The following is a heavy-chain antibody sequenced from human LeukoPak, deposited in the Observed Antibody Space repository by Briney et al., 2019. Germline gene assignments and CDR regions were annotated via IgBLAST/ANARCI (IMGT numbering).Heavy chain of an antibody. CDR2: ISSSGSTI. CDR3: AKGWDSSSWYGADY. Sequence: PGGSLRLSCAASGFTFSSYEMNWVRQAPGKGLEWVSYISSSGSTIYYADSVKGRFTISRDNAKNSLYLQMNSLRTEDTAFYYCAKGWDSSSWYGADYWGQGALVTVSS. V-gene: IGHV3-48*03. J-gene: IGHJ4*02. CDR1: GFTFSSYE. D-gene: IGHD6-13*01.